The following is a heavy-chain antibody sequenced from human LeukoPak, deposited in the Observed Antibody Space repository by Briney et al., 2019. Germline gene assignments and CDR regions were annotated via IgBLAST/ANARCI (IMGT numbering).Heavy chain of an antibody. Sequence: GGSLRLSCAASGFTFSSYWMNRARQAPGKGLEWVASINPNGNVDYYVDSVKGRFTISGDNAKNSLYLQMSNLRAEDTAVYFCARGGGLDVWGQGATVTVSS. CDR3: ARGGGLDV. CDR2: INPNGNVD. J-gene: IGHJ6*02. V-gene: IGHV3-7*03. CDR1: GFTFSSYW. D-gene: IGHD3-16*01.